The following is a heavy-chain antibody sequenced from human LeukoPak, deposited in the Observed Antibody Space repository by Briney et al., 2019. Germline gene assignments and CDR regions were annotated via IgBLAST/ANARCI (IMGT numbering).Heavy chain of an antibody. V-gene: IGHV4-39*07. Sequence: SETLSLTCTVSGDSMSSSGDYWAWIRQPPGKGLEWLGSIFYSGTTYHNPSLKSRVTISVDTSKNQLSLKLSSVTAADTAVYFCARGISALDYWGQGTLVTVSS. D-gene: IGHD1-20*01. CDR2: IFYSGTT. J-gene: IGHJ4*02. CDR1: GDSMSSSGDY. CDR3: ARGISALDY.